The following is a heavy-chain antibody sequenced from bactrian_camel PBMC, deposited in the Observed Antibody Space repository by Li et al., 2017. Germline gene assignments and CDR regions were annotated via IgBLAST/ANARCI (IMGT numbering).Heavy chain of an antibody. V-gene: IGHV3S54*01. CDR1: GTIYYDAC. CDR2: IYSAGGSA. D-gene: IGHD4*01. J-gene: IGHJ4*01. Sequence: QLVESGGGSVQAGGSLRLSCRAKGTIYYDACVGWLRQASGKEREGVASIYSAGGSAYYIDSVKGRFTISQDTAKKTLYLQMSSLKPEDTAMYYCQAAHCAGAYCSCSLSLYDYVDWGQQGTQVTVS.